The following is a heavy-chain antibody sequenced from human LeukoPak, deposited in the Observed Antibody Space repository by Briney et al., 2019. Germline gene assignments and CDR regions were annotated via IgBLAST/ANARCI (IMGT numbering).Heavy chain of an antibody. J-gene: IGHJ4*02. CDR2: IYYSGST. V-gene: IGHV4-31*03. Sequence: SETLSLTCTVSGGSISSGGYYWSWIRQHPGKGLEWIGYIYYSGSTYYNPSLKSRVTISVDTSKNQFSLKLSSVTAADTAVYYCARVPYYQLLCNYWGQGTLVTVSS. CDR3: ARVPYYQLLCNY. D-gene: IGHD2-2*01. CDR1: GGSISSGGYY.